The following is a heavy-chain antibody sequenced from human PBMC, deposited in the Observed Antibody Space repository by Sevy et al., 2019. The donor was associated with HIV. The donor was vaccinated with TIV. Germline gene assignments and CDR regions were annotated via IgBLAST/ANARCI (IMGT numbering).Heavy chain of an antibody. Sequence: ASVKVSCKTSGYTFIDCYIHWVRQAPGQGLEWMGWINPNSGGTNYAQKFQGRVTMTRDTSISTAYMELSRLRSDDTAVYYCARDVTGSTNSFDYWGQGSLVTVSS. CDR3: ARDVTGSTNSFDY. V-gene: IGHV1-2*02. D-gene: IGHD1-7*01. CDR1: GYTFIDCY. J-gene: IGHJ4*02. CDR2: INPNSGGT.